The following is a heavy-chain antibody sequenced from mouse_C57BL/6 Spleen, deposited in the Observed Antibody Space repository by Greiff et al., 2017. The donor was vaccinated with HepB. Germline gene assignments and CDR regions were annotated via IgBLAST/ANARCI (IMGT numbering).Heavy chain of an antibody. CDR3: ANGDPYYAMDY. J-gene: IGHJ4*01. Sequence: VKLQQSGPGLVAPSPCLSISCTVSGFSLTSYGVSWVRQPPGKGLEWLGVIWGDGGTNYHSAPITSLSISKDNSESQVFLKLNSLQTDDTAAYYCANGDPYYAMDYWGQGTSVTVSS. CDR2: IWGDGGT. CDR1: GFSLTSYG. V-gene: IGHV2-3*01. D-gene: IGHD3-3*01.